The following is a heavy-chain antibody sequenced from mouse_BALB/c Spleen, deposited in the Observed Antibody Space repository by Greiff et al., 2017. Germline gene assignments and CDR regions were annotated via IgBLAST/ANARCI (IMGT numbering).Heavy chain of an antibody. V-gene: IGHV14-4*02. CDR1: GFNIKDYY. CDR2: IDPENGDT. CDR3: YAALLRAWFAY. J-gene: IGHJ3*01. Sequence: VQLQESGAELVRPGASVKLSCTASGFNIKDYYMHWVNQRPEQGLEWIGWIDPENGDTEYAPKFQGKATMTADTSSNTAYLQLSSLTSEDTAVYCCYAALLRAWFAYWGQGTLVTVSA.